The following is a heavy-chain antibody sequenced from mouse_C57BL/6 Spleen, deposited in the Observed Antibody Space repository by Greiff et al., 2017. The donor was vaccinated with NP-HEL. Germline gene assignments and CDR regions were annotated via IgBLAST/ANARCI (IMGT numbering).Heavy chain of an antibody. Sequence: QVQLQQSGPGLMKPGASVKLSCKASGYTFTSYDINWVKQRPGQGLEWIGWIYPRDGSTKYNEKFKGKATLTVDTSSSTAYMELHSPTSEDSAVYFCARSSDYYYGSSYYFDYWGQGTTLTVSS. V-gene: IGHV1-85*01. CDR3: ARSSDYYYGSSYYFDY. CDR2: IYPRDGST. D-gene: IGHD1-1*01. CDR1: GYTFTSYD. J-gene: IGHJ2*01.